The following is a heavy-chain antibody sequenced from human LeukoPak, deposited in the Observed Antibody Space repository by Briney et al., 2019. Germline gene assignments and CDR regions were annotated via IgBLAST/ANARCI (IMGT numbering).Heavy chain of an antibody. D-gene: IGHD3-22*01. CDR1: GGSVTNYY. V-gene: IGHV4-59*02. J-gene: IGHJ4*02. Sequence: SETLSLTCTVSGGSVTNYYWSWIRQPPGKGQEWIGNIYHSGSTNYNPSLKSRVTISVDTSKNQFSLKLTSVTAADTAVYYCARGRIYYDSSGLGEWGQGTLITVSS. CDR2: IYHSGST. CDR3: ARGRIYYDSSGLGE.